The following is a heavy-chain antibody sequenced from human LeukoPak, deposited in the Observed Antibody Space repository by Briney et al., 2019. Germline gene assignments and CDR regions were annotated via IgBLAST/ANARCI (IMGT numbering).Heavy chain of an antibody. J-gene: IGHJ4*02. Sequence: GGSLRLSCAASGFTFSDYSMSWIRQAPGKGLEWVSYISSSGSTIFYADSVKGRFTISRDNAKNSLSLQMNRLRAEDTAVYYCARDGELGNAYRNGYSGFGYWGQGTLVTVSS. CDR1: GFTFSDYS. CDR3: ARDGELGNAYRNGYSGFGY. V-gene: IGHV3-11*01. D-gene: IGHD5-18*01. CDR2: ISSSGSTI.